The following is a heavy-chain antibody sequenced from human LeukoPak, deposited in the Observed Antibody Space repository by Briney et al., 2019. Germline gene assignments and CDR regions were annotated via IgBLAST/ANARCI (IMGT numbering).Heavy chain of an antibody. V-gene: IGHV4-39*07. D-gene: IGHD3-16*01. Sequence: SETLSLTCTVSGGSISSSSYYWGWIRQPPGKGLEWIGSIYYSGSTYYNPSLKSRVTISVDTSKNQFSLKLSSVTAADTAVYYCARANLGIDYWGQGTLVTVSS. CDR1: GGSISSSSYY. CDR3: ARANLGIDY. J-gene: IGHJ4*02. CDR2: IYYSGST.